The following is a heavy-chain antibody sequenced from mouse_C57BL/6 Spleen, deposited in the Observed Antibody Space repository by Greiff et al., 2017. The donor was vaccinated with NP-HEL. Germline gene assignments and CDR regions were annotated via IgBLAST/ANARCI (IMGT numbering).Heavy chain of an antibody. D-gene: IGHD3-2*02. Sequence: VQLQQSGAELVRPGASVKLSCTASGFNIKDDYMHWVKQRPEQGLEWIGWIDPENGDTEYASKFQGKATITADTSSNPAYLQLSSLTSEDTAVYYCTTDSSGYRGWFAYWGQGTLVTVSA. J-gene: IGHJ3*01. V-gene: IGHV14-4*01. CDR1: GFNIKDDY. CDR2: IDPENGDT. CDR3: TTDSSGYRGWFAY.